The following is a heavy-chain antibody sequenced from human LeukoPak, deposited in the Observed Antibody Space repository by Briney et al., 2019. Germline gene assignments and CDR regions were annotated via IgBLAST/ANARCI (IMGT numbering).Heavy chain of an antibody. Sequence: GGSLRLSCAASGFTFSSYAMSWVLQAPGKGLEWVSAISGSGGSTYYADSVKGRFTISRDNSKNTLYLQMNSLRAEDTAVYYCAKVGDYYDSSGYPSFDYWGQGTLVTVSS. J-gene: IGHJ4*02. CDR2: ISGSGGST. CDR1: GFTFSSYA. CDR3: AKVGDYYDSSGYPSFDY. D-gene: IGHD3-22*01. V-gene: IGHV3-23*01.